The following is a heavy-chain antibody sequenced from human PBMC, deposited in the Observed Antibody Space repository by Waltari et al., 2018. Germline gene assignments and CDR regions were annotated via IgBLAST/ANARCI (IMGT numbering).Heavy chain of an antibody. Sequence: QVQLQESGPGLVKPSQTLSLTCTVSGGSISSGGYYWSWIRQHPGKGLEWIGYIYYSGSTYYNPSLKSRVTISVDTSKNQFSLKLSSVTAADTAGYYCARTTVVTLFFDYWGQGTLVTVSS. D-gene: IGHD4-17*01. CDR3: ARTTVVTLFFDY. J-gene: IGHJ4*02. CDR1: GGSISSGGYY. CDR2: IYYSGST. V-gene: IGHV4-31*03.